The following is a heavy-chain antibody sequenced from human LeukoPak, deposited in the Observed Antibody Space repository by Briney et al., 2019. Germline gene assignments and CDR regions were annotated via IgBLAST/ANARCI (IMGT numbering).Heavy chain of an antibody. CDR2: IPYDGSNK. CDR3: ARGCRAGYSSSWYWFDP. J-gene: IGHJ5*02. CDR1: GFTFSSYA. V-gene: IGHV3-30*04. D-gene: IGHD6-13*01. Sequence: GRSLRLSCAASGFTFSSYAMHWVRQAPGKGLEWVAVIPYDGSNKYYADSVKGRFTISRDNSKNTLYLQMNSLRAEDTAVYYCARGCRAGYSSSWYWFDPWGQGTLVTVSS.